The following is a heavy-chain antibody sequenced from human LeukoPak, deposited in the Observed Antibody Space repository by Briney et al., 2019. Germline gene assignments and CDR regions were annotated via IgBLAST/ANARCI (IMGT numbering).Heavy chain of an antibody. CDR3: ARDFHYFFDY. J-gene: IGHJ4*02. Sequence: GGSLRLSCTASAFTFNDFPMHWVRQAPGKGLEWVTLILKDGSDAFYADSVKGRFTISRDNSENTLFLQMNSLRAEDTAIYYCARDFHYFFDYCGQGTLVTVSS. CDR1: AFTFNDFP. CDR2: ILKDGSDA. V-gene: IGHV3-30-3*01. D-gene: IGHD3-9*01.